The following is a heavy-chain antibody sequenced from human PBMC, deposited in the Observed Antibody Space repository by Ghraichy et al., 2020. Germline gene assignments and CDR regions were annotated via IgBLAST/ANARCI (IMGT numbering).Heavy chain of an antibody. CDR1: GFSLYTRGMC. Sequence: SGPTLVKPTQTLTVTCSFSGFSLYTRGMCVTWIRQPPGKALEWLARIDWADDKYYNPSLKTRLAISKDSSRNQVVLTMTNMDPADTATYYCARMTAGLLVAGWDRVRLPDYWGQGTLVTVSS. CDR2: IDWADDK. V-gene: IGHV2-70*11. CDR3: ARMTAGLLVAGWDRVRLPDY. D-gene: IGHD6-19*01. J-gene: IGHJ4*02.